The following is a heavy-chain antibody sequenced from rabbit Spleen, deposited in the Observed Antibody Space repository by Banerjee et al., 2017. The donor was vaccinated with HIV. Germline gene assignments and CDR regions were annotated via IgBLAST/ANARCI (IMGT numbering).Heavy chain of an antibody. CDR2: SYAGSSGST. D-gene: IGHD1-1*01. V-gene: IGHV1S45*01. J-gene: IGHJ6*01. Sequence: QQQLEESGGDLVRPEGSLTLTCTASGFSFNSGYDMCWVRPAPGKGLEWIACSYAGSSGSTYSAIWAKGRFTISKTSSTTVTLQMTSLTAADTATYFCARDTSTIFSTYGMDLWGQGTLVTVS. CDR3: ARDTSTIFSTYGMDL. CDR1: GFSFNSGYD.